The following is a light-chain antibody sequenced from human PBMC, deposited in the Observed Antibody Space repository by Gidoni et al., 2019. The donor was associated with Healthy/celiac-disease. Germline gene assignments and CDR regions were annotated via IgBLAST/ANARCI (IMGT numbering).Light chain of an antibody. Sequence: QSVLTQPPSASGTPGQRVTISCSGSRSNIGSNTVNWYQQLPGTAPKLLIYSNNQRPSGVPDRFSGSKSGTSASLAISGLQSEEEADYDCAAWDDSLNGVVFGGGTKLTVL. CDR2: SNN. CDR1: RSNIGSNT. V-gene: IGLV1-44*01. CDR3: AAWDDSLNGVV. J-gene: IGLJ2*01.